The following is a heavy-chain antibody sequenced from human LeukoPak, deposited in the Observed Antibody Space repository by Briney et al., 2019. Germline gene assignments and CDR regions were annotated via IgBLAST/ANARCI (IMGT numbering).Heavy chain of an antibody. V-gene: IGHV1-18*04. CDR1: GCTFTSYG. CDR2: ISAYNGNT. J-gene: IGHJ4*02. Sequence: ASVKVSCKASGCTFTSYGISWVRQAPGQGLEWMGWISAYNGNTNYAQKHQGRVTMTTETSRSTAYMELRSLRSDDTAVYYCAREMVRGKIDYWGQGTLVTVSS. D-gene: IGHD3-10*01. CDR3: AREMVRGKIDY.